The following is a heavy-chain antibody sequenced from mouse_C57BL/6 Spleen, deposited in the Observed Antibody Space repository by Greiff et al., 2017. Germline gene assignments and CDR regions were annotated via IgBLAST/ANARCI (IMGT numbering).Heavy chain of an antibody. D-gene: IGHD1-1*01. CDR1: GYSITSGYY. CDR3: ARHYYGSGLDY. Sequence: EVKLQESGPGLVKPSQSLSLTCSVTGYSITSGYYWNWIRQFPGNKLEWMGYISYDGSNNYNPSLKNRISITRDTSKNQFFLKLNSVTTEDTATYYCARHYYGSGLDYWGQGTTLTVSS. J-gene: IGHJ2*01. CDR2: ISYDGSN. V-gene: IGHV3-6*01.